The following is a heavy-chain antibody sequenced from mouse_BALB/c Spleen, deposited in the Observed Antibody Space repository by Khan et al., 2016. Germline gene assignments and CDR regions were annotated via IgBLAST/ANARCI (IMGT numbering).Heavy chain of an antibody. CDR1: GFSLSSYG. V-gene: IGHV2-9*02. CDR2: MWSGGSA. CDR3: AREGDFNAWFAY. Sequence: QVQLKESGPGLVAPSQSLSITCTVSGFSLSSYGLHWIRQPPGKGLEWLGIMWSGGSANYTSALMSRLTISKDNSKNQVFLKMKSLQTDDTAMYYFAREGDFNAWFAYWGQGTLVTVSA. D-gene: IGHD2-13*01. J-gene: IGHJ3*01.